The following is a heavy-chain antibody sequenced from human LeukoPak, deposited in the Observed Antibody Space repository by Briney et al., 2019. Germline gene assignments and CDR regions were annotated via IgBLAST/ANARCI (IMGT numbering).Heavy chain of an antibody. CDR1: GYTFTGYY. D-gene: IGHD3-10*01. V-gene: IGHV1-2*02. Sequence: ASVKVSCKASGYTFTGYYMHWVRQAPGQGLEWMGWINPNSGGTNYAQKFQGRVTMTRDTSISTAYMELSRLRSDDTAVYYCARDRRITMVRGVIMPWFDPWGQGTLVTVSS. CDR2: INPNSGGT. CDR3: ARDRRITMVRGVIMPWFDP. J-gene: IGHJ5*02.